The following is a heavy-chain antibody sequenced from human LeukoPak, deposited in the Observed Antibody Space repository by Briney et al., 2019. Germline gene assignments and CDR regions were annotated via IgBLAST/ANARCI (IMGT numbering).Heavy chain of an antibody. V-gene: IGHV4-61*05. CDR1: GGSISSSSYY. Sequence: SETLSLTCTVSGGSISSSSYYWGWIRQPPGKALEWIGYIYCSGSTNYNPSLKSRVTISVDTSKNQFSLKLSSVTAADTAVYYCARLGISATQYYYYYMDVWGKGTTVTISS. CDR2: IYCSGST. CDR3: ARLGISATQYYYYYMDV. D-gene: IGHD2-15*01. J-gene: IGHJ6*03.